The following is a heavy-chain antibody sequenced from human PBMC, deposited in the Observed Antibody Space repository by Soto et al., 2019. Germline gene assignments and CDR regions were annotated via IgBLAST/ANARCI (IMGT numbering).Heavy chain of an antibody. D-gene: IGHD6-19*01. Sequence: QVQLVESGGGVVQPGRSLRLSCAASGFTFSSYTMHWVRQAPGKGLEWVALISYDGSNKYYADSVKGRFTISRDNSKNALYLQMNSLRAEDTAVYYCARGVGIAVAGTSFDYWGQGTLVTVS. J-gene: IGHJ4*02. CDR1: GFTFSSYT. V-gene: IGHV3-30-3*01. CDR3: ARGVGIAVAGTSFDY. CDR2: ISYDGSNK.